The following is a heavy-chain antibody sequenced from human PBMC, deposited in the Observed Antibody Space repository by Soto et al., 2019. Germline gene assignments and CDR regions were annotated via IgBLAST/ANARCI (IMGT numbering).Heavy chain of an antibody. CDR1: SFTFSTYA. D-gene: IGHD6-13*01. J-gene: IGHJ5*02. CDR2: NSVGGGTT. V-gene: IGHV3-23*01. Sequence: PGGSLRLSCAGSSFTFSTYAMTWVRQAPGKGLEWVSANSVGGGTTKYADSVKGRFTISRDNSKNTLYLQMNSLRAEYTAVYYCARDPLDSSIFFWFDPWGQGTLVTVSS. CDR3: ARDPLDSSIFFWFDP.